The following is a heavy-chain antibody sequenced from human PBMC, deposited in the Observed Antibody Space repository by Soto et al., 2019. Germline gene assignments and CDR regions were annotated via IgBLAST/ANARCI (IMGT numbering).Heavy chain of an antibody. J-gene: IGHJ4*02. CDR2: INSDGSAT. V-gene: IGHV3-74*01. Sequence: EVQLVESGGGLVQPGGSLRLSCAASGFTFSSNWMHWVRQAPGKGLVWVARINSDGSATNYADFVRGRFTMSRDNAKNTRYLHMIGLRALDTAVHSCESVPGRTKRLYYAKSWGQISMLTV. CDR1: GFTFSSNW. D-gene: IGHD2-8*01. CDR3: ESVPGRTKRLYYAKS.